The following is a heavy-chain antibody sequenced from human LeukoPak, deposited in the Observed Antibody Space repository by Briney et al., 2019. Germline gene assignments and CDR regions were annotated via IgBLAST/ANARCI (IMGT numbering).Heavy chain of an antibody. CDR2: ISAYNGNT. CDR3: ARELYDFWSGYYNPKDAFDI. CDR1: GYTFTSYG. V-gene: IGHV1-18*01. J-gene: IGHJ3*02. D-gene: IGHD3-3*01. Sequence: ASVKVSCKASGYTFTSYGISWVRQAPGQGLEWMGWISAYNGNTNYAQKLQGRVTMTTDTSTSTAYMELRSLRSGDTAVYYCARELYDFWSGYYNPKDAFDIWGQGTMVTVSS.